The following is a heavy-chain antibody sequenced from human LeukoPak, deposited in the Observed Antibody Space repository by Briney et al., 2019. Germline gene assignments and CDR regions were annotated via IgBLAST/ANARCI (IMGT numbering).Heavy chain of an antibody. J-gene: IGHJ4*02. CDR2: INPNSGGT. V-gene: IGHV1-2*02. Sequence: ASVKVSCKASGYTFTGYYMHWVRQAPGQGLERMGWINPNSGGTNYAQKFQGRVTMTRDTSISTAYMELSRLRSDDTAVYYCAREEYYYDSSGYYYFVYWGQGTLVTVSS. D-gene: IGHD3-22*01. CDR1: GYTFTGYY. CDR3: AREEYYYDSSGYYYFVY.